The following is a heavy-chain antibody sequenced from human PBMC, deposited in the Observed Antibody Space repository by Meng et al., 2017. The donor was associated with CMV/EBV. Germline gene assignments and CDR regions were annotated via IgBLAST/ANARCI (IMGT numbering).Heavy chain of an antibody. D-gene: IGHD4-23*01. CDR2: INHSGST. CDR1: GGSFSGYY. V-gene: IGHV4-34*01. Sequence: SETLSLTCAVYGGSFSGYYWSWIRQPPGKGLEWIGEINHSGSTNYNPSLKSRVTISVDTSKNQFSLKLSSVTAADTAVYYCARARGTLKSGNPDYWGQGTLVTVSS. J-gene: IGHJ4*02. CDR3: ARARGTLKSGNPDY.